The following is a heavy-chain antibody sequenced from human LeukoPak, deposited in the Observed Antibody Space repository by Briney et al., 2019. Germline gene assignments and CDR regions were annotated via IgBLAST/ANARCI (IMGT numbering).Heavy chain of an antibody. D-gene: IGHD6-6*01. CDR2: IYSGGST. CDR3: ARDRDSSSSPYYYYYGMDV. CDR1: GFTVSSNY. Sequence: GGSLRLSCTASGFTVSSNYTSWVRQAPGKGLEWVSVIYSGGSTYYADSVKGRFTISRDNSKNTLYLQMNSLRAEDTAVYYCARDRDSSSSPYYYYYGMDVWGQGTTVTVSS. J-gene: IGHJ6*02. V-gene: IGHV3-53*01.